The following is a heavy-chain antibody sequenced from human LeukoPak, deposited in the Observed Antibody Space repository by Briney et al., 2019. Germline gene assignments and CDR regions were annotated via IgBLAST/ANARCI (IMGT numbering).Heavy chain of an antibody. D-gene: IGHD3-10*01. CDR1: GGSISSGGYY. CDR2: IYHSGST. Sequence: TLSLTCTVSGGSISSGGYYWSWIRQPPGKGLEWIGYIYHSGSTYYNPSLKSRVTISVDRSKNQFSLKLSSVTAADTAVYYCARGWMVRGVIGYFDPWGQGTLVTVSS. J-gene: IGHJ5*02. CDR3: ARGWMVRGVIGYFDP. V-gene: IGHV4-30-2*01.